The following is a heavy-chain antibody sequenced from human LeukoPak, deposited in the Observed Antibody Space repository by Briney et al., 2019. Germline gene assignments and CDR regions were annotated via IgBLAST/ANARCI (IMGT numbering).Heavy chain of an antibody. D-gene: IGHD5-24*01. V-gene: IGHV1-69*13. Sequence: SVKVSCKASGGTFSSYAISWVRQAPGQGLEWMGGIIPIFGTANYAQKFQGRVTITADESTSTAYMELSSLRSEDTAVYYCARGRVEMATIDAFDIWDQGTMVTVSS. CDR3: ARGRVEMATIDAFDI. CDR2: IIPIFGTA. J-gene: IGHJ3*02. CDR1: GGTFSSYA.